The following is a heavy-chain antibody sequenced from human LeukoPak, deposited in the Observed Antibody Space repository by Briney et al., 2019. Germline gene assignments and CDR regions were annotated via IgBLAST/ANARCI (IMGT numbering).Heavy chain of an antibody. CDR2: ISSSSSYI. Sequence: PGGSLRLSYVASGFTFSSYEMNWVRQAPGKGLEWVSSISSSSSYIYYADSVKGRFTISRDNAKNSLYLQMNSLRAEDTAVYYCARDRDSSGYYYDNFDYWGQGTLVTVSS. D-gene: IGHD3-22*01. J-gene: IGHJ4*02. V-gene: IGHV3-21*01. CDR3: ARDRDSSGYYYDNFDY. CDR1: GFTFSSYE.